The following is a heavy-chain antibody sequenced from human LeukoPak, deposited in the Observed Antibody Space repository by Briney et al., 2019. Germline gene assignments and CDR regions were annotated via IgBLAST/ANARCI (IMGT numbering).Heavy chain of an antibody. V-gene: IGHV3-33*01. CDR1: GFTFSSSG. CDR3: ARVFCTGGSCYGPFGY. J-gene: IGHJ4*02. D-gene: IGHD2-15*01. Sequence: QPGRSLRLSCAASGFTFSSSGTHSARQAPGKRLEWVAAIWSDGSKEYYADSVKGRFSISRDNSRNTVYVQMNSLRAEDTAIYYCARVFCTGGSCYGPFGYWGQGTLVTVSS. CDR2: IWSDGSKE.